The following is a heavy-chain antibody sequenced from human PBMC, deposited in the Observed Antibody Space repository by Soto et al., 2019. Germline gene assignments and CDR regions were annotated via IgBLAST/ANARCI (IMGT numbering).Heavy chain of an antibody. V-gene: IGHV4-31*03. CDR1: GGSISTGGYY. Sequence: QVQLQESGPGLVEPSQTLSLTCTVSGGSISTGGYYWTWIRQHPGKGLEWIGYIHYSGSTYYNPSLKSRATISVDTSKNQFSLKLTSVTAADTATYYCARDPRSYYDSSGYFDCWGQGNLVTVSS. J-gene: IGHJ4*02. D-gene: IGHD3-22*01. CDR2: IHYSGST. CDR3: ARDPRSYYDSSGYFDC.